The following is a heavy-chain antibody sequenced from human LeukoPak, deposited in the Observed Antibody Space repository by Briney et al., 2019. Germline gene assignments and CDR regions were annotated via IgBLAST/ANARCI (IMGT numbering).Heavy chain of an antibody. D-gene: IGHD6-19*01. CDR2: IYYGGST. CDR3: AREGYSSGWSRAEYFQH. J-gene: IGHJ1*01. Sequence: PETLSLTCTVSGGSISSYYWSWIRQPPGKGLEWIGYIYYGGSTNYNPSLKSRVTISVDTSKNQFSLKLSSVTAADTAVYYCAREGYSSGWSRAEYFQHWGQGTLVTVSS. V-gene: IGHV4-59*01. CDR1: GGSISSYY.